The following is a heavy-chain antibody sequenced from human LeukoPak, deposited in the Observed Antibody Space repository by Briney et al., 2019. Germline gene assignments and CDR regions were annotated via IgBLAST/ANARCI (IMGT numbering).Heavy chain of an antibody. D-gene: IGHD6-6*01. CDR1: GYTFTGYY. CDR3: ARELEYSSSSGEFDY. Sequence: ASVKVSCKASGYTFTGYYMHWVRQAPGQGLEWMGRINPNSGGTNYAQKFQGRVTMTRDTSISTAYMELSRLRSDDTAVYYCARELEYSSSSGEFDYWGQGTLVTVSS. CDR2: INPNSGGT. V-gene: IGHV1-2*06. J-gene: IGHJ4*02.